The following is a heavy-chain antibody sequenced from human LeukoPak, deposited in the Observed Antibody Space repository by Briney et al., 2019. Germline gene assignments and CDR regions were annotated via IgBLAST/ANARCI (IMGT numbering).Heavy chain of an antibody. CDR1: GGSISSSNW. CDR2: IYHSGST. V-gene: IGHV4-4*02. Sequence: PSGTLSLTCAVSGGSISSSNWWSWVRQPPGKGLKWIGEIYHSGSTNYNPSLKSRVTISVDTSKNQFSLKLSSVTAADTAVYYCARFENHIEGFDYWGQGTLVTVSS. D-gene: IGHD1-14*01. J-gene: IGHJ4*02. CDR3: ARFENHIEGFDY.